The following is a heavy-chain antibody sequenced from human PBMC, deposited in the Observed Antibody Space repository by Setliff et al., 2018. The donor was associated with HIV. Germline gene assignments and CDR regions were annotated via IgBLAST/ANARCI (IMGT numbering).Heavy chain of an antibody. Sequence: PSETLSLTCTVSGGSISSYYWSWIRQPPGKGLEWIGYIYYSGSTNYNPSLKSRVTISVDTYKNQFTLKLSSVTAADTAVYYCARGFGSSWGGNYYYYYMDVWGKGTTVTVSS. J-gene: IGHJ6*03. CDR3: ARGFGSSWGGNYYYYYMDV. D-gene: IGHD6-13*01. CDR1: GGSISSYY. CDR2: IYYSGST. V-gene: IGHV4-59*01.